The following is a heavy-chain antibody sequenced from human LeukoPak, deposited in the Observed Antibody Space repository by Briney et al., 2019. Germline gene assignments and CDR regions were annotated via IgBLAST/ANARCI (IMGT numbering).Heavy chain of an antibody. Sequence: ASVKVSCKASGYTFTGYYMHWVRQAPGQGLEWMGWINPNSGGTNYAQKFQGWVTMTRDTSISTAYMELSRLRSDDTAVYYCARDSAYCTNGVCSFDYWGQGTLVTVSS. D-gene: IGHD2-8*01. CDR2: INPNSGGT. J-gene: IGHJ4*02. CDR3: ARDSAYCTNGVCSFDY. V-gene: IGHV1-2*04. CDR1: GYTFTGYY.